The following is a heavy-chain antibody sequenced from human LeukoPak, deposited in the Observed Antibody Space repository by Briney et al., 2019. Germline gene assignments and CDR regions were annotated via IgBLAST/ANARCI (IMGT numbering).Heavy chain of an antibody. D-gene: IGHD6-6*01. CDR2: INPNSGGT. J-gene: IGHJ1*01. V-gene: IGHV1-2*02. Sequence: ASVKVSCKASGYAFTGYYMHWVPQAPGQGLEWMGWINPNSGGTNYAQKFQGRVTMTRDTSISTAYMELSRLRSDDTAVYYCVHSINSSSFYSQNSGESTPVTVSS. CDR3: VHSINSSSFYSQN. CDR1: GYAFTGYY.